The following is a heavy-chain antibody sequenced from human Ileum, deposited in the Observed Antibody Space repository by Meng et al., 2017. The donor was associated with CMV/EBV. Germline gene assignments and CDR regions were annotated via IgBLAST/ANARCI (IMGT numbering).Heavy chain of an antibody. J-gene: IGHJ4*02. Sequence: RLSCAASGFTFSDYYMSWIRQAPGKGLEWVSYISGSGGAIFYADSVKGRFTMSRDNAKNSLYLQMSSLRAEDTAVYYCATVRRTPFFGGQGALVTVSS. CDR3: ATVRRTPFF. CDR2: ISGSGGAI. V-gene: IGHV3-11*01. CDR1: GFTFSDYY. D-gene: IGHD3-3*02.